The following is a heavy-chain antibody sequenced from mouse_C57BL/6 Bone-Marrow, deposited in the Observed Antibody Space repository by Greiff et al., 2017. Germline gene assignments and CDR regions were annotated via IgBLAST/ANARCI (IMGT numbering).Heavy chain of an antibody. J-gene: IGHJ1*03. CDR3: ARSGGYLSYWYFDV. Sequence: QVHVKQSGPELVKPGASVKISCKASGYTFTDYYINWVKQRPGQGLEWIGWIFPGSGSTYYNEKFKGKATLTVDKSSSTACMLLSSLTSEDSAVYFCARSGGYLSYWYFDVWGTGTTVTVSS. CDR2: IFPGSGST. D-gene: IGHD2-2*01. V-gene: IGHV1-75*01. CDR1: GYTFTDYY.